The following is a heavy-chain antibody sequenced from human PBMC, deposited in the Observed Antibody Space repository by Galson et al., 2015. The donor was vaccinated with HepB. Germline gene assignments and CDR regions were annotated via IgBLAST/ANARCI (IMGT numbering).Heavy chain of an antibody. J-gene: IGHJ4*02. V-gene: IGHV6-1*01. CDR3: AREPSSGWTYLDY. CDR1: GDSVSTHSAA. Sequence: CAISGDSVSTHSAAWNWIRQSPSRGLEWLGRTYYRSKWYNDYAASVKSRIFINSDTSKNQFSLHLNFVTPEDTAMYYCAREPSSGWTYLDYWGQGSLVTVSS. CDR2: TYYRSKWYN. D-gene: IGHD6-19*01.